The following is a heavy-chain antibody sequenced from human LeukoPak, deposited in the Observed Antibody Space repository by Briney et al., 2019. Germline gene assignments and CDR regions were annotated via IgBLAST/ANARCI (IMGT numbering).Heavy chain of an antibody. J-gene: IGHJ4*02. CDR2: ISESGSRT. D-gene: IGHD4-11*01. CDR1: GFTFSTYA. Sequence: PGGSLRLSCAASGFTFSTYAMSWVRQAPGKGLEWVSSISESGSRTYYADSAKGRFTISRDNSENTLNLHMNSLRADDTAVYYCAKAETTAWTAVDYWGQGTLVTVSS. CDR3: AKAETTAWTAVDY. V-gene: IGHV3-23*01.